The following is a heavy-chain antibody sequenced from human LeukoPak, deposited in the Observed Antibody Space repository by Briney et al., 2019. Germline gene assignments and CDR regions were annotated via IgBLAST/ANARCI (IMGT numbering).Heavy chain of an antibody. CDR1: GFTFSSYW. D-gene: IGHD5-18*01. Sequence: GSLRLSCAASGFTFSSYWMSWVRQAPGKGLEWVANIKQDGSEKYYVDSVKGRFTISRDNAKNSLYLQMNSLRAEDTAVYYCARDPGSSATDTAMVDYWGQGTLVTVSS. V-gene: IGHV3-7*01. CDR3: ARDPGSSATDTAMVDY. J-gene: IGHJ4*02. CDR2: IKQDGSEK.